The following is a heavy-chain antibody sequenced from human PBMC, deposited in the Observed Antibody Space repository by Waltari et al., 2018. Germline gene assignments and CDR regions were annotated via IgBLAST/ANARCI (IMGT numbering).Heavy chain of an antibody. CDR2: TRFDGINK. CDR1: GFNFNIYG. CDR3: AREDIVSETQWRGNQYRGNSGYDL. Sequence: QVFLVESGGGVVQPGVSLGVSCVSSGFNFNIYGMHWVLQAPCKGLEWVAFTRFDGINKHYADSVKGRFTISRDNIKNTLYLQMNSLRGEDSAMYYCAREDIVSETQWRGNQYRGNSGYDLWGQGTQVSVSS. J-gene: IGHJ4*01. V-gene: IGHV3-30*02. D-gene: IGHD5-12*01.